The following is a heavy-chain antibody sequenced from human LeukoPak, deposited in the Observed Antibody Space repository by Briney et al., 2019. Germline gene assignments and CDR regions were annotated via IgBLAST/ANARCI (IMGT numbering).Heavy chain of an antibody. V-gene: IGHV3-23*01. D-gene: IGHD6-19*01. CDR1: GFTFSTYG. J-gene: IGHJ4*02. CDR2: ITGSGSNT. CDR3: AKTSGWPYYFDY. Sequence: GGSLRLSCAASGFTFSTYGMSWVRQAPGKGLECVSAITGSGSNTYYADSVEARFTTSRDNSKNTVYLQVNSLRAEDTAEYYCAKTSGWPYYFDYWGQGTLVTVSS.